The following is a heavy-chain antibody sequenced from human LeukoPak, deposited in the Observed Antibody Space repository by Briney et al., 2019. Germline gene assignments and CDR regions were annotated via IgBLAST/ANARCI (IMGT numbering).Heavy chain of an antibody. V-gene: IGHV4-59*01. J-gene: IGHJ4*02. CDR1: RGSISNYY. CDR2: ISYSGST. CDR3: ARDSYNYGSGSFDY. Sequence: SETLSLTCTVSRGSISNYYWTWIRQPPGKGLEWIGYISYSGSTNYNPSLKSRVTISVDTSKNQFSLKLSSVTAADTAVYYCARDSYNYGSGSFDYWGQGTLVTVSS. D-gene: IGHD5-18*01.